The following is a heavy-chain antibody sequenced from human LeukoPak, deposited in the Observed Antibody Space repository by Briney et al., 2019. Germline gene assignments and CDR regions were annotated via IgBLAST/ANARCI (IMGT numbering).Heavy chain of an antibody. J-gene: IGHJ5*02. CDR1: GGSISSNTYY. V-gene: IGHV4-39*01. CDR3: ATSDTVSTYNWFDP. D-gene: IGHD5/OR15-5a*01. CDR2: IHYSGST. Sequence: WETLSLTCTVFGGSISSNTYYWGWIRRPPGKGLEWIGNIHYSGSTYYNPSLKSRVTISVDTSKNQFSLNLSSLTAADTAVYYCATSDTVSTYNWFDPWGQGTLVTVSS.